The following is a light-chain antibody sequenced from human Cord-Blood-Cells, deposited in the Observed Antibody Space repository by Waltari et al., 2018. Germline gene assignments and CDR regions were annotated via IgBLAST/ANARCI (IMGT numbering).Light chain of an antibody. CDR3: SSYTSSNTWV. V-gene: IGLV2-14*01. CDR1: SSDVGGYNY. Sequence: QSALTQPASVSGSPGQSITISCTGTSSDVGGYNYVSWYQQHPGKAPKLMIYDVSKRRSGVSNRFSGSKSGNTASLTISGLQAEDEADYYCSSYTSSNTWVFGGGTKLTVL. J-gene: IGLJ3*02. CDR2: DVS.